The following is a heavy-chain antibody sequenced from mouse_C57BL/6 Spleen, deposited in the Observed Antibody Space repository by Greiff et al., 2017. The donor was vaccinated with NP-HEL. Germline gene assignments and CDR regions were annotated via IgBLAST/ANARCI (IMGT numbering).Heavy chain of an antibody. CDR2: IHPSDSDT. V-gene: IGHV1-74*01. CDR1: GYTFTSYW. D-gene: IGHD1-1*01. Sequence: QVQLQQPGAELVKPGASVKVSCKASGYTFTSYWMHWVKQRPGQGLEWIGRIHPSDSDTNYNQKFKGKATLTVDKSSSTPYMPLSSLTSEDSAVYYCAISYYYGASFAYWGQGTLVTVSA. J-gene: IGHJ3*01. CDR3: AISYYYGASFAY.